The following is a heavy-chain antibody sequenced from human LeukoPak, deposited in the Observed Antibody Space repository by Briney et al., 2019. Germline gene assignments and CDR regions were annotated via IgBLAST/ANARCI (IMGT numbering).Heavy chain of an antibody. CDR2: IYTSGST. Sequence: SETLSLTCTGSGGSISSYYWSWIRQPAGKGLKWIGRIYTSGSTNYNPSLDSRVTISVDTSNNQFSLKLSLVTAADTAVYYCAREVFYYADCWGQGTLVTVSS. CDR1: GGSISSYY. D-gene: IGHD3-10*01. CDR3: AREVFYYADC. J-gene: IGHJ4*02. V-gene: IGHV4-4*07.